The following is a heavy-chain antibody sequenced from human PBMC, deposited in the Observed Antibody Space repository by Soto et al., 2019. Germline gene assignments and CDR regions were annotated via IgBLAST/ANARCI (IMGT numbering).Heavy chain of an antibody. V-gene: IGHV1-69*14. D-gene: IGHD2-8*02. Sequence: QVHLVQSGAEVKKPGSSVKVSCKASGGTFSTSSINWLRQAPGQRPEWMGNILPVFGTADYAQKFRDRVTITADKATNTAYMELRSLFSEDAAVYYCARRHEYCGNSDDFDTWGQGTVVTVSS. J-gene: IGHJ3*02. CDR3: ARRHEYCGNSDDFDT. CDR1: GGTFSTSS. CDR2: ILPVFGTA.